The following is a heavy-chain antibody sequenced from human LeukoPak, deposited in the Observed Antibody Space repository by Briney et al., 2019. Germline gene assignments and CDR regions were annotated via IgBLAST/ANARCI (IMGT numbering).Heavy chain of an antibody. Sequence: GGSLRLSCAASGFTFRNYALTWVRQAPGKGLEWLSGISGSGDRTNYADSVKGRFTISRDNFKNSLYLQMNNLRAEDTAVHYCAKTPVPRPGDWWYFDLWGRGTRVTVSS. CDR1: GFTFRNYA. J-gene: IGHJ2*01. CDR3: AKTPVPRPGDWWYFDL. D-gene: IGHD3/OR15-3a*01. CDR2: ISGSGDRT. V-gene: IGHV3-23*01.